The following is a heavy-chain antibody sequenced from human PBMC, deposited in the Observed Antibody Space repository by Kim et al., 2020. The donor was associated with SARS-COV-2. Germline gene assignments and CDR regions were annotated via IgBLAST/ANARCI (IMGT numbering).Heavy chain of an antibody. CDR2: ISAYNGNT. CDR1: GYTFTSYG. V-gene: IGHV1-18*04. J-gene: IGHJ4*02. Sequence: ASVKVSCKASGYTFTSYGISWVRQAPGQGLEWMGWISAYNGNTNYAQKLQGRVTMTTDTSTSTAYMELRSLRSDDTAVYYCARDRQWLLSMDPPDYWGQGTLVTVSS. CDR3: ARDRQWLLSMDPPDY. D-gene: IGHD3-3*01.